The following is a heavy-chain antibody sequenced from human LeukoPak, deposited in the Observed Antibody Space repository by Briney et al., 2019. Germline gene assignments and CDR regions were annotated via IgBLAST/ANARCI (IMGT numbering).Heavy chain of an antibody. Sequence: ASVKVSCKASGYTFTSYGISWVRQAPGQGLEWMGWISAYNGNTNYVQKLQGRVTMTRDTSTSTVYMELSSLRSEDTAVYYCARSGTYSSGWYDFDYWGQGTLVTVSS. CDR2: ISAYNGNT. D-gene: IGHD6-19*01. V-gene: IGHV1-18*01. CDR3: ARSGTYSSGWYDFDY. J-gene: IGHJ4*02. CDR1: GYTFTSYG.